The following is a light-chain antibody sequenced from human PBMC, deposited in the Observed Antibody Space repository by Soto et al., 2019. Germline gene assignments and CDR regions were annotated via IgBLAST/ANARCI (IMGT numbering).Light chain of an antibody. V-gene: IGLV2-14*01. CDR3: SSYTSRGTYA. CDR2: EVS. J-gene: IGLJ1*01. CDR1: SSDVGGYNY. Sequence: QSALTQPASVSGSPGQSITISCTGTSSDVGGYNYVSWYQQYPGKAPKLIIFEVSYRPSGISNRFSGSKSGNTASLTISGLQAEDEADYYCSSYTSRGTYACGTGTKVTVL.